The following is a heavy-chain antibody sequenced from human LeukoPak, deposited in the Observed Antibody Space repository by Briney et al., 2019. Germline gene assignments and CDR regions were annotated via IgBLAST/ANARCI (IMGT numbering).Heavy chain of an antibody. J-gene: IGHJ4*02. CDR2: INSDGSST. D-gene: IGHD3-9*01. V-gene: IGHV3-74*01. CDR3: AKDSNVLRYFDWLGDFDY. CDR1: GFTFSSYA. Sequence: GGSLRLSCAASGFTFSSYAMSWVRQAPGKGLVWVSRINSDGSSTSYADSVKGRFTISRDNAKNTLYLQMNSLRAEDTAVYYCAKDSNVLRYFDWLGDFDYWGQGTLVTVSS.